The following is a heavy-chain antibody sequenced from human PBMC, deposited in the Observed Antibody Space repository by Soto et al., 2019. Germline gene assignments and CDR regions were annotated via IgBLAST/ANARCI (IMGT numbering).Heavy chain of an antibody. CDR3: TPLVIPQEGYYYGTDV. CDR2: IRSKAYGGTT. V-gene: IGHV3-49*03. D-gene: IGHD3-16*02. CDR1: GFTFGDYA. Sequence: GGSLRLSCTASGFTFGDYAMSWFRQAPGKGLEWVGFIRSKAYGGTTEYAASVKGRFTISRDDSKSIAYLQMNSLKTEDTAVYYCTPLVIPQEGYYYGTDVWGQGTTVTVSS. J-gene: IGHJ6*02.